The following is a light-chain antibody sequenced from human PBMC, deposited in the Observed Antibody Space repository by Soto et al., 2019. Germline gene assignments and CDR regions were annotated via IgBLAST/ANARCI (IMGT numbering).Light chain of an antibody. Sequence: DIQMTQSPSTLSPSVGERVTITCRASQSISAWLAWYQQKPGKAPNLLIYKASNVESGVPSRFSGSGSGTEFTLTISSLQPDDFATYYCQQYHSYPLTFGQGTRLEIK. CDR3: QQYHSYPLT. J-gene: IGKJ5*01. CDR1: QSISAW. V-gene: IGKV1-5*03. CDR2: KAS.